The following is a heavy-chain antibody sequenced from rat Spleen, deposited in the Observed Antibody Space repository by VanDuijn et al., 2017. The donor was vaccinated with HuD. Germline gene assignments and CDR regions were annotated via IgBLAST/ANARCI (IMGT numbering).Heavy chain of an antibody. D-gene: IGHD1-1*01. J-gene: IGHJ1*01. Sequence: EVQLVESGGGLVQPGRSLKLSCAASGFTFSDYNKAWIRQAPGKGLEWVASISYEGSTTYYGDSVKGRFTISRDNPKSTLYLQMDSLGSEDTATYYCARQEDYYSGDNWFAYWGPGTMVTVSS. CDR3: ARQEDYYSGDNWFAY. V-gene: IGHV5-22*01. CDR2: ISYEGSTT. CDR1: GFTFSDYN.